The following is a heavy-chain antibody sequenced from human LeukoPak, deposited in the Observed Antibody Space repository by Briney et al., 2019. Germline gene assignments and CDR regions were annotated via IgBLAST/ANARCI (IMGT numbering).Heavy chain of an antibody. J-gene: IGHJ4*02. CDR2: INHSGST. V-gene: IGHV4-34*01. CDR1: GGSFSGYY. Sequence: PSETLSLTCAVYGGSFSGYYWSWIRQPPGKGLEWIGEINHSGSTNYNPSLKSRVTISVDTSKDQFSLKLSSVTAADTAVYYCASQAHYYDSSGYSGLFDYWGQGTLVTVSS. D-gene: IGHD3-22*01. CDR3: ASQAHYYDSSGYSGLFDY.